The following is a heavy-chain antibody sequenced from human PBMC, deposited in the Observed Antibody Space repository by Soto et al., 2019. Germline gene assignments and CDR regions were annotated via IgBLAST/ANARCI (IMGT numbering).Heavy chain of an antibody. D-gene: IGHD3-22*01. CDR3: AKLYYYDSSGYYSTRARDY. J-gene: IGHJ4*02. Sequence: QVQLVESGGGVVQPGRSLRLSCAASGFTFSSYGMHWVRQAPGKGLEWVAVISYDGSNKYYADSVKGRFTISRDNSKNTLYLQMNSLRAEDTAVYYCAKLYYYDSSGYYSTRARDYWGQGPLVTVSS. CDR2: ISYDGSNK. V-gene: IGHV3-30*18. CDR1: GFTFSSYG.